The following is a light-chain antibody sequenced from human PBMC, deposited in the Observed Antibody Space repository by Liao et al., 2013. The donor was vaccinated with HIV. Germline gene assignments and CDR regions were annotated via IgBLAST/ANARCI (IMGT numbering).Light chain of an antibody. Sequence: SLELTQPPSVSVSPGQTASITCSGEKLGTKHVCWYQQKPGQSPALVIYQDSKRPSGIPERFSGYNFENTATLTIAGTEAMDEGDYFCQTWDSSIAVFGGGTKLTVL. J-gene: IGLJ3*02. CDR2: QDS. CDR3: QTWDSSIAV. V-gene: IGLV3-1*01. CDR1: KLGTKH.